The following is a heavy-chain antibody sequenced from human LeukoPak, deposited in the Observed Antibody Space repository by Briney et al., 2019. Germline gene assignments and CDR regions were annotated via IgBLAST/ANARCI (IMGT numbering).Heavy chain of an antibody. CDR1: GYRFTNYW. CDR3: ATQGPYGDYDY. V-gene: IGHV5-51*01. CDR2: IYPGDSKS. J-gene: IGHJ4*02. D-gene: IGHD4-17*01. Sequence: GESLKISCKGSGYRFTNYWIGWVRQKPGKGLEWMGIIYPGDSKSKYSPSSQGQVAFSVDKSISTAYLQWSSLKASDTAIYYCATQGPYGDYDYWGQGTLVTVSS.